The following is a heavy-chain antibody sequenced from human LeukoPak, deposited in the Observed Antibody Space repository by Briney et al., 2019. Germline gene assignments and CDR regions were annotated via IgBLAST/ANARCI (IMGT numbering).Heavy chain of an antibody. V-gene: IGHV3-7*01. D-gene: IGHD2-21*02. J-gene: IGHJ6*02. CDR2: IKEDGSEI. Sequence: PGGSLRLSCAASAFTFSNYWMSWVRQAPGKGLEWVANIKEDGSEINYVDSVKGRFTISRDNAKNTLYLQMNSLRAEDTAVYYCARQPCHNCGGDPNVPWDYYGMDVWGQGTTVTVSS. CDR3: ARQPCHNCGGDPNVPWDYYGMDV. CDR1: AFTFSNYW.